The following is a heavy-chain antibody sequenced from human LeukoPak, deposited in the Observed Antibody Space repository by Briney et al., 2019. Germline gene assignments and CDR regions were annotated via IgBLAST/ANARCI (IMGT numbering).Heavy chain of an antibody. D-gene: IGHD3-9*01. V-gene: IGHV3-23*01. J-gene: IGHJ5*02. CDR1: GFTFSSYW. CDR3: AKDGSYDILSGGWFDP. Sequence: GGSLRLSCAASGFTFSSYWMSWVRQAPGKGLEWVSAISGSGGSTYYADSVKGRFTISRDNSKNTLYLQMNSLRAEDTAVYYCAKDGSYDILSGGWFDPWGQGTLVTVSS. CDR2: ISGSGGST.